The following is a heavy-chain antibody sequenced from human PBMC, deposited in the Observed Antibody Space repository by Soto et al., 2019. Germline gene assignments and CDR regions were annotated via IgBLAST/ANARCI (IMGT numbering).Heavy chain of an antibody. J-gene: IGHJ4*02. CDR1: CVSISSSNYY. Sequence: PSETLSLTCTVSCVSISSSNYYWGWIRQPPGKGLEWIGSIYYSGSTNYNPSLKSRVTISVDTSKNQFSLKLSSVTAADTAVYYCATIAGRLWGQGTLVTVSS. D-gene: IGHD6-13*01. V-gene: IGHV4-39*07. CDR2: IYYSGST. CDR3: ATIAGRL.